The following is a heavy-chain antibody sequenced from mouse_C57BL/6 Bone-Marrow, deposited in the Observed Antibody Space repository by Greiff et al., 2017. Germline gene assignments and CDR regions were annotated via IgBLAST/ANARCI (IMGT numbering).Heavy chain of an antibody. V-gene: IGHV1-64*01. Sequence: QVQLQQPGAELVKPGASVKLSCKASGYTFTSYWMHWVKQRPGQGLEWIGMIHPNSGSTNYNEKFKSKATLTVDKSSSTAYMQLSSLTSEDSAVYYCARSPYGPWYFDVWGTGTTVTVSS. CDR1: GYTFTSYW. CDR3: ARSPYGPWYFDV. CDR2: IHPNSGST. J-gene: IGHJ1*03. D-gene: IGHD2-10*02.